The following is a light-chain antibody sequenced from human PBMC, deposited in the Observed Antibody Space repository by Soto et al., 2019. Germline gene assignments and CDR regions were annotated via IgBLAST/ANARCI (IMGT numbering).Light chain of an antibody. CDR1: QSVSSN. CDR3: QQYNNWPMYT. CDR2: GAS. V-gene: IGKV3-15*01. Sequence: EIVMTQSPATLSASPGERATLSCRASQSVSSNLDWYQQKPGQAPRLLIYGASTRATGIPARCSGSGSGKEFTLTISSLQSEDFAVYYCQQYNNWPMYTFGQGTKLEIK. J-gene: IGKJ2*01.